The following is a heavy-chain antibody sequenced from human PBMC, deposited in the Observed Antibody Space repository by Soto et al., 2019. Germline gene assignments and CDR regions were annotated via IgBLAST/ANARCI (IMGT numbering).Heavy chain of an antibody. CDR2: ISYDGSNK. CDR3: ARAPKPGIAALGYGMDV. V-gene: IGHV3-30-3*01. CDR1: GFTFSSYA. D-gene: IGHD6-6*01. J-gene: IGHJ6*02. Sequence: QVQLVESGGGVVQPGRSLRLSCAASGFTFSSYAMHWVRQAPGKGLEWVAVISYDGSNKYYADSVKGRFTISRDNSKNTLYLQMNCLRAEDTAVYYCARAPKPGIAALGYGMDVWGQGTTVTVSS.